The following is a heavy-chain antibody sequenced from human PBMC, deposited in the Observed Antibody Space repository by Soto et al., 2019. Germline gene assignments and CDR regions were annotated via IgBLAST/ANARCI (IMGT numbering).Heavy chain of an antibody. Sequence: PGGSLRLSCAASGFTFSSYAMHWVRQAPGKGLEWVAVISYDGSNKYYADSVKGRFTISRDNAKNSLYLQMNSLRAEDTALYYCAKDISGPYSNRFDYWGQGTLVTVSS. D-gene: IGHD6-13*01. J-gene: IGHJ4*02. CDR2: ISYDGSNK. V-gene: IGHV3-30-3*01. CDR3: AKDISGPYSNRFDY. CDR1: GFTFSSYA.